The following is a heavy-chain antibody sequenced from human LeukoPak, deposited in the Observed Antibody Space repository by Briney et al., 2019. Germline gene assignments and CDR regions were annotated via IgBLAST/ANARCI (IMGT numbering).Heavy chain of an antibody. Sequence: GGSLRLSCAASGYTFTSYYMHWVRQAPGQGLEWMGIINPSGGSTSYAQKFQGRVTMTRDTSTSTVYMELSSLRSEDTAVYYCAREAVEYCSGGSCSNWFDPWGQGTLVTVSS. J-gene: IGHJ5*02. V-gene: IGHV1-46*01. D-gene: IGHD2-15*01. CDR1: GYTFTSYY. CDR2: INPSGGST. CDR3: AREAVEYCSGGSCSNWFDP.